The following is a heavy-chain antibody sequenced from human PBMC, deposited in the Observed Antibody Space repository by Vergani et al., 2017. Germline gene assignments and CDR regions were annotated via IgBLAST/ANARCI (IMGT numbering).Heavy chain of an antibody. Sequence: QVQLQESGPGLVKPPGTLSLTCAVSGDSISSNNCWTWVRQPPGKGLEWIGRVSVSGSTDSNASLRSRVTMSIDTSTNQFSLKLTSVTAADTAIYYCARGTPIIDYWGQGSLVTVSS. D-gene: IGHD5-24*01. CDR1: GDSISSNNC. CDR3: ARGTPIIDY. V-gene: IGHV4-4*03. CDR2: VSVSGST. J-gene: IGHJ4*02.